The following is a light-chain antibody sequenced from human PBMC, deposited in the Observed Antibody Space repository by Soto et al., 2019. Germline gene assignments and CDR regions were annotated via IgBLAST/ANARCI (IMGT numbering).Light chain of an antibody. CDR1: SSDVGGYNF. CDR3: SSYADSGTLI. CDR2: EVT. V-gene: IGLV2-14*01. Sequence: QSVLTQPASVSGSPGQSITISCTGTSSDVGGYNFVSWYQQQPGKAPKLMVYEVTNRPSGVSYRFSGSKSGNTASLTISGLQAEDEADYCCSSYADSGTLIFGGGTKLTVL. J-gene: IGLJ2*01.